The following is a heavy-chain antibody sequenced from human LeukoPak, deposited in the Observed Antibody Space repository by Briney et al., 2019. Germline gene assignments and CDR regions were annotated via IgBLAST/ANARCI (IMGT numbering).Heavy chain of an antibody. CDR2: ISSSSSYI. J-gene: IGHJ4*02. D-gene: IGHD6-19*01. V-gene: IGHV3-21*01. CDR3: ARGSGGKFFDY. CDR1: GFTFSSYS. Sequence: GGSLRLSCAASGFTFSSYSMNWVRQAPGKGLEWVSSISSSSSYIYYADSVKGRFTISRDNAKNSLYLQMNSLRAEDTAVYYCARGSGGKFFDYWGQGTLVTVSS.